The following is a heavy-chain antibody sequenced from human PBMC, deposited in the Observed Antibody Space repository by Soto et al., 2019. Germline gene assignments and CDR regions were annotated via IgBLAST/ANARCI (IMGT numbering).Heavy chain of an antibody. CDR2: MNPNSGDT. J-gene: IGHJ4*02. V-gene: IGHV1-8*01. CDR3: ARVGGNWNDDYFDY. Sequence: QVQLVQSGAEVKKPGASVKVSCKDSGYTFSDHDINWVRQASGQGPEWLGWMNPNSGDTGYAQNFQGRVTMTRDTSKRTAYMELSSLRSEDTAVYYCARVGGNWNDDYFDYWGQGTLVTVSS. D-gene: IGHD1-1*01. CDR1: GYTFSDHD.